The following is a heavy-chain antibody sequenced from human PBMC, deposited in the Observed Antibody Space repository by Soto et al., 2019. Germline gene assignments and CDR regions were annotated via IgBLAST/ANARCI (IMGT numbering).Heavy chain of an antibody. CDR1: GYNFAGYW. J-gene: IGHJ4*02. D-gene: IGHD3-3*01. V-gene: IGHV5-51*01. CDR3: ARVGVSTRTFDY. CDR2: IYLSDSDT. Sequence: GASLKISCKGSGYNFAGYWLAWVCQMPGQGLELMGIIYLSDSDTRYRPSFQGQVTISADTSISSAYLQWRRLRASDTAMYYGARVGVSTRTFDYWGQGTPVTVPS.